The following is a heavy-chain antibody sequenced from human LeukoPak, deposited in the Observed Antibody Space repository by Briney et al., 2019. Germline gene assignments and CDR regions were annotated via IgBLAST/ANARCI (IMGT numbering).Heavy chain of an antibody. V-gene: IGHV3-23*01. CDR2: ISGSDGST. Sequence: PGGSLRLSCAASGFTFSTYAMSWVRQAPGKGLEWVSVISGSDGSTYYADSVKGRFTISRDNSKNTLYLQMNSLRAEDTAVYYCVKARSGSSASCYNYWGQGTLVTVSS. D-gene: IGHD2-2*01. J-gene: IGHJ4*02. CDR3: VKARSGSSASCYNY. CDR1: GFTFSTYA.